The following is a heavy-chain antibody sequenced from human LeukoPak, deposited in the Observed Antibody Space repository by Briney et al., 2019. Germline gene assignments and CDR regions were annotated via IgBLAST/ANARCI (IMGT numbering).Heavy chain of an antibody. Sequence: ASVKVSCKASGYTFTDYYMYWVRQAPGQGLEWMGWINPNSGGTNYAQKFQGRVTMTRDTSISTAYMELSRLRSDDTAVYYCARGPSINNYFDYWGQGTLVTVSS. J-gene: IGHJ4*02. CDR2: INPNSGGT. CDR1: GYTFTDYY. CDR3: ARGPSINNYFDY. V-gene: IGHV1-2*02. D-gene: IGHD2/OR15-2a*01.